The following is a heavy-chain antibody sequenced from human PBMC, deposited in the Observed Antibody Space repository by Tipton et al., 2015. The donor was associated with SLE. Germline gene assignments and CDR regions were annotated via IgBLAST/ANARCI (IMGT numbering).Heavy chain of an antibody. CDR3: ARDWGGYCSSTSCLGGFDY. J-gene: IGHJ4*02. D-gene: IGHD2-2*03. Sequence: TLSLTCTVSGGSISSSSYYWSWIRQPAGKGLEWIGRIYTSGSTNYNPTLKSRVTMSLDTSKNQFSLKLSSVTAADTAVYYCARDWGGYCSSTSCLGGFDYWGQGTLVTVSS. CDR2: IYTSGST. CDR1: GGSISSSSYY. V-gene: IGHV4-61*02.